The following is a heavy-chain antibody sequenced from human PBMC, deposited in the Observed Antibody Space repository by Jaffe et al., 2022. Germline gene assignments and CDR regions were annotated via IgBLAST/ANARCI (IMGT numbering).Heavy chain of an antibody. J-gene: IGHJ4*02. CDR1: GFSLSTSGMC. D-gene: IGHD3-22*01. Sequence: QVTLRESGPALVKPTQTLTLTCTFSGFSLSTSGMCVSWVRQPPGKALEWLALIDWDDDKYYSTSLKTRLTISKDTSKNQVVLTMTNMDPVDTATYYCASGYDSSGYYYFDYWGQGTLVTVSS. CDR2: IDWDDDK. V-gene: IGHV2-70*20. CDR3: ASGYDSSGYYYFDY.